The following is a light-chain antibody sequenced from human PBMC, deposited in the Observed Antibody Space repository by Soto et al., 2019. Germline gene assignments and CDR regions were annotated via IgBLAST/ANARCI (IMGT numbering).Light chain of an antibody. Sequence: IVLTQSPGTLSLSPGERATLSSRASQSVSSNLAWYQQKPGQAPRFLIYDASNRATGIPARFSGSGSGTDFTLTISSLEPEDFAIYYCQQRSTWPQITFGQGTRLEI. V-gene: IGKV3-11*01. CDR2: DAS. J-gene: IGKJ5*01. CDR1: QSVSSN. CDR3: QQRSTWPQIT.